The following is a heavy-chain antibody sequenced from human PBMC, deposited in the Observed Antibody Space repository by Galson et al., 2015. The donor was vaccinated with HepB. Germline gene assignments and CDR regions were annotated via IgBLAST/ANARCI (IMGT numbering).Heavy chain of an antibody. D-gene: IGHD3-10*01. CDR2: ISGSGGST. CDR1: GFTFSSYA. V-gene: IGHV3-23*01. J-gene: IGHJ4*02. CDR3: AITMVRGVNIDY. Sequence: SLRLSCAASGFTFSSYAMSWVRQAPGKGLEWVSAISGSGGSTYYADSVKGRFTISRDNSKNTLYLQMNSLRAEDTAVYYCAITMVRGVNIDYWGQGTLVTVSS.